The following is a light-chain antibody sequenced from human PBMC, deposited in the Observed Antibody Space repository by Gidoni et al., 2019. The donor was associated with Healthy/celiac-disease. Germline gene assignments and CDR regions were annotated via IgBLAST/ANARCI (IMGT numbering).Light chain of an antibody. CDR3: QQNYSTHPLT. CDR2: AAA. J-gene: IGKJ4*01. Sequence: IQMTQSPSSLSASVGDRVTITCRASQSISSYLKWYQQKPEKAPKLLIYAAANLHSGVPTKIRGSGCGTEYTISISSLQPEDFATYYYQQNYSTHPLTFXGXTKVEIK. CDR1: QSISSY. V-gene: IGKV1-39*01.